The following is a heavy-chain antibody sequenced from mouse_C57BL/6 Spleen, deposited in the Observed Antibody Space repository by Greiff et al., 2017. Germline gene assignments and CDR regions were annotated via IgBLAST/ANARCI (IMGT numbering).Heavy chain of an antibody. CDR3: ARRSSGYDAMDY. Sequence: QVQLQQPGAELVRPGSSVKLSCKASGYTFTSYWMDWVKQRPGQGLEWIGNIYPSDSETHYNQKFKDKATLTVDKSSSTAYMQLSSLTSEDSAVYYCARRSSGYDAMDYWGQGTSVTVSS. D-gene: IGHD3-2*02. CDR2: IYPSDSET. V-gene: IGHV1-61*01. CDR1: GYTFTSYW. J-gene: IGHJ4*01.